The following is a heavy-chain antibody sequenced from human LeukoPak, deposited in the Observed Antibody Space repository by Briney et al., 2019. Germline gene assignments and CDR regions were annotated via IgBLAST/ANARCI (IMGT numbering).Heavy chain of an antibody. CDR1: GYTFTSYD. CDR3: ARGALLYSSGWHDAFDI. Sequence: ASVKVSCKASGYTFTSYDINWVRQATGQGLEWMGWMNPNSGNTGYAQKFQGRVTMTRITSISTAYMELSSLRSEDTAVYYCARGALLYSSGWHDAFDIWGQGTMVTVSS. D-gene: IGHD6-19*01. CDR2: MNPNSGNT. J-gene: IGHJ3*02. V-gene: IGHV1-8*01.